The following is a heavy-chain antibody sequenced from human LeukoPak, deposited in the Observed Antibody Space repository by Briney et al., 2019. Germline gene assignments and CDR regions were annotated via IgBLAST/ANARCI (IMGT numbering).Heavy chain of an antibody. J-gene: IGHJ4*02. D-gene: IGHD6-13*01. CDR2: ISYTGST. CDR3: ARDMGQQLRLFDY. CDR1: GGSISGHY. V-gene: IGHV4-59*11. Sequence: SETLSLTCTVSGGSISGHYWSWIRQPPGKGLEWIGYISYTGSTNYNPSLKSRVTISVDKSKNQFSLKLSSVTAADTAVYYCARDMGQQLRLFDYWGQGTLVTVSS.